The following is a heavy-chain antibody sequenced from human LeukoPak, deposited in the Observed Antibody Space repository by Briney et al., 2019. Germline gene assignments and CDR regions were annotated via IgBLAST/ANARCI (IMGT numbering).Heavy chain of an antibody. J-gene: IGHJ4*02. Sequence: SETLSLTCSVSGVSISSYYWTWIRQSAGRGLEWIGRIDTSGSTNYNPSLKSRVTMSADTSNNQFSLKLMSVTAADTAVCYCARGQWEIDYWGQGTLVTVSP. CDR2: IDTSGST. V-gene: IGHV4-4*07. CDR3: ARGQWEIDY. D-gene: IGHD1-26*01. CDR1: GVSISSYY.